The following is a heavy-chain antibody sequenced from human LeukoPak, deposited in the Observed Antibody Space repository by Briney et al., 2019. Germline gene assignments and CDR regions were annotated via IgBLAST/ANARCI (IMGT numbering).Heavy chain of an antibody. CDR1: GFTFGDYA. CDR2: IRSKAYGGTT. CDR3: TRISHYYDSSGYLHTLDY. D-gene: IGHD3-22*01. V-gene: IGHV3-49*04. Sequence: SGGSLRLSCTASGFTFGDYAMSWVRQAPGKGLEWVGFIRSKAYGGTTEYAASVKGRFTISRDDSKSIAYLQMNSLKTEDTAVYYCTRISHYYDSSGYLHTLDYWGQGTLVTVSS. J-gene: IGHJ4*02.